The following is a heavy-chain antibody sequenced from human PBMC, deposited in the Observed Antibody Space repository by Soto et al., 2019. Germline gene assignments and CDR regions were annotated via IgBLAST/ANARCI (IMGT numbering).Heavy chain of an antibody. V-gene: IGHV3-23*01. Sequence: GSLRLSCAGSGSMFSNFAMTWVRQAPGKGLEWVSTTRSNGEHTYYADSVKGRFTVSRDNSKNTLFLEMSSLRAEDTAIYYCAKDSKSVSVSAARAYGMDVWGQGTTVTVSS. CDR3: AKDSKSVSVSAARAYGMDV. CDR2: TRSNGEHT. J-gene: IGHJ6*02. D-gene: IGHD2-2*01. CDR1: GSMFSNFA.